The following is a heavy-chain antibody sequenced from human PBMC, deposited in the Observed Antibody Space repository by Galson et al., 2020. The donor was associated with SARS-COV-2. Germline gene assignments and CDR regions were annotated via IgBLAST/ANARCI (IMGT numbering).Heavy chain of an antibody. CDR2: VYPSGTT. CDR1: GYSFSTTTY. D-gene: IGHD3-22*01. J-gene: IGHJ2*01. V-gene: IGHV4-38-2*02. Sequence: SETLSLTCTVSGYSFSTTTYWGWVRPPPGRGQEWIGSVYPSGTTYYNPSLKSRVTISVDTAKTQFSLRLDSVTAAETALYYCSRQGVNMIVLVTVPGWYFDLWGRGTLVTVSS. CDR3: SRQGVNMIVLVTVPGWYFDL.